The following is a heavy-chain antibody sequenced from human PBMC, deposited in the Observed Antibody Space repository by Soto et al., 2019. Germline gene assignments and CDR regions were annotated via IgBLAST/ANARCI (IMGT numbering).Heavy chain of an antibody. CDR2: IYHSGST. J-gene: IGHJ4*02. V-gene: IGHV4-59*12. D-gene: IGHD4-17*01. CDR3: ARSQTTVTSYDY. CDR1: DDSSSSYK. Sequence: SETLSLTCTVSDDSSSSYKWSWIRQPPGKGLEWIGYIYHSGSTYYNPSLKSRVTISVDRSKNQFSLKLSSVTAADTAVYYCARSQTTVTSYDYWGQGTLVTVSS.